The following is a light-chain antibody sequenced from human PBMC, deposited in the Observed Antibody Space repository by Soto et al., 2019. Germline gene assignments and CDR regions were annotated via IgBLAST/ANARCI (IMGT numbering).Light chain of an antibody. CDR2: AAS. V-gene: IGKV1D-12*01. Sequence: DIQMTQSPSSVSASVGDRVTITCRASQAISTWLAWYQQKPGKAPKLLIYAASNLQTGVPSRFSGSGSWTDFTLTISSLQPEDFASYYCYQANSFSRTFGQGTKVEIK. CDR1: QAISTW. J-gene: IGKJ1*01. CDR3: YQANSFSRT.